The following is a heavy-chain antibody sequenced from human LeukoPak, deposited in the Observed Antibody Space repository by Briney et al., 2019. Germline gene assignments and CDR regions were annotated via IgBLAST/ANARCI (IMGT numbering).Heavy chain of an antibody. CDR3: AREPTRASSGWFDY. D-gene: IGHD6-19*01. J-gene: IGHJ4*02. Sequence: SVKVSCKASGGTFISYAISWVRQAPGQGLEWMGGIIPIFGTANYAQEFQGRVTITADESTSTAYMELSSLRSEDTAVYYCAREPTRASSGWFDYWGQGTLVTVSS. CDR1: GGTFISYA. CDR2: IIPIFGTA. V-gene: IGHV1-69*13.